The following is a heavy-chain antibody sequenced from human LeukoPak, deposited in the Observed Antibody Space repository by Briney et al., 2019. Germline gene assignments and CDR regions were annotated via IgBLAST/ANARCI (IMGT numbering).Heavy chain of an antibody. CDR1: GFTFNSYG. CDR3: AREGGDLRWKNRFDF. J-gene: IGHJ4*02. V-gene: IGHV3-33*01. CDR2: IWYDGNNK. Sequence: GGSLRLSCAASGFTFNSYGIHWVRQAPGKGLEWVAVIWYDGNNKYYADSVKGRFTISRDSSKNTMYLQMNSLRAEDTAVYYCAREGGDLRWKNRFDFWGQGTLVTVSS. D-gene: IGHD4-23*01.